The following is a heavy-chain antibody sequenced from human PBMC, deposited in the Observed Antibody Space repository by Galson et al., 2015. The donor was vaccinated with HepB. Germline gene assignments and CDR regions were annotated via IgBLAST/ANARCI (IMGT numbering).Heavy chain of an antibody. CDR2: ISSSSSTI. CDR1: GFTFSSYS. V-gene: IGHV3-48*02. CDR3: ARDERFGYSSGWYFDY. D-gene: IGHD6-19*01. J-gene: IGHJ4*02. Sequence: LRLSCAASGFTFSSYSMNWVRQAPGKGLEWVSYISSSSSTIYYADSVKGRFTISRDNAKNSLYLQMNSLRDEDTAVYYCARDERFGYSSGWYFDYWGQGTLVTVSS.